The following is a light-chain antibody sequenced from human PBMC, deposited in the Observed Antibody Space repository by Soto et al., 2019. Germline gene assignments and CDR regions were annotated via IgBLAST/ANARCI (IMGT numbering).Light chain of an antibody. V-gene: IGLV2-11*01. CDR3: CSYAGRYSYV. Sequence: QSVLTQPRSVSGSPGQSVTISCTGTSSDVGGYNYVSWYQQHPGKAPKLMIYDVSKRPSGVPDRFSGSNSGNTASLTISGLQAEDEADYYCCSYAGRYSYVFGTGTKLTVL. J-gene: IGLJ1*01. CDR1: SSDVGGYNY. CDR2: DVS.